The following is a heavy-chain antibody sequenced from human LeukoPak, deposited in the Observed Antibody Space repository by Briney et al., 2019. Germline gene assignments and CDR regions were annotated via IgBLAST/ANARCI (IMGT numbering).Heavy chain of an antibody. J-gene: IGHJ4*02. CDR3: AKDGKTRNWNYFQAKLVY. V-gene: IGHV3-30*04. D-gene: IGHD1-7*01. Sequence: GGSLRLSCAASGFTFSSYAMHWVRQAPGKGLEWVAVISYDGSNKYYADSVKGRFTISRDNSKNTLYLQMNSLRAEDTAIYYCAKDGKTRNWNYFQAKLVYWGQGTLVTVSS. CDR1: GFTFSSYA. CDR2: ISYDGSNK.